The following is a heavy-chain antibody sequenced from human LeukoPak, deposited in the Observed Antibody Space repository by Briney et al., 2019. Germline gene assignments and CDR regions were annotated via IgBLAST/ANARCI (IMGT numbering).Heavy chain of an antibody. CDR2: ISSSGSDT. CDR1: RFTFRDHF. J-gene: IGHJ4*02. D-gene: IGHD4-17*01. Sequence: GGSLRLSCAASRFTFRDHFMSWVRQPPGKGLEYVSYISSSGSDTYCSDSVKGRFTVSRDNAKNSLFLQMNSLRAEDTAVYYCATAPTEDGDGSSPGYWGQGALVTVSS. V-gene: IGHV3-11*04. CDR3: ATAPTEDGDGSSPGY.